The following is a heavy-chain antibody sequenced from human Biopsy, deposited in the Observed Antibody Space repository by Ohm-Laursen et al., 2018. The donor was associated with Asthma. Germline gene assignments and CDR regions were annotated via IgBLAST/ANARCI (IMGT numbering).Heavy chain of an antibody. D-gene: IGHD7-27*01. V-gene: IGHV4-39*01. J-gene: IGHJ4*02. CDR3: ARHWNWGSFFDY. Sequence: SETLSLTCTVSGGSMSSSSYSWGWIRQPPGKGLEWIGSISYTGNTDIPPLRSRVTLSVATSKNNFSMKLPSVTAADTAVFYCARHWNWGSFFDYWGQGMLVTVSS. CDR2: ISYTGNT. CDR1: GGSMSSSSYS.